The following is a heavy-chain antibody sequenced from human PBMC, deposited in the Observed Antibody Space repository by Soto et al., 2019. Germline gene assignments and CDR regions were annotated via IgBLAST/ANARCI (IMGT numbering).Heavy chain of an antibody. D-gene: IGHD2-8*01. V-gene: IGHV1-46*01. CDR2: INPSGGST. CDR3: AMAFNNWFDP. CDR1: GYTFISNY. J-gene: IGHJ5*02. Sequence: QVQLVRSGAEAKKPGASVKVSCKASGYTFISNYIHWVRQAPGQGLEWMGIINPSGGSTTYAQRFQGRVIMTRDTSTSTVYMELSSLRSEDTAVYYCAMAFNNWFDPWGQGTLVTVSS.